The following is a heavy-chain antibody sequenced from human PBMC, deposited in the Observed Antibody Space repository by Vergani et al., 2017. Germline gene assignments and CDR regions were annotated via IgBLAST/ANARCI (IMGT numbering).Heavy chain of an antibody. CDR1: GFTFDDYT. CDR3: AKEYYSSGWSMFDY. Sequence: EVQLVESGGVVVQPGGSLRLSCAASGFTFDDYTMHWVRQAPGKGLEWVSLISWDGGSTYYADSVKGRFTISRDNSKNSLYLQMNSLRTEDTALYYCAKEYYSSGWSMFDYWGQGTLVTVSS. CDR2: ISWDGGST. V-gene: IGHV3-43*01. D-gene: IGHD6-19*01. J-gene: IGHJ4*02.